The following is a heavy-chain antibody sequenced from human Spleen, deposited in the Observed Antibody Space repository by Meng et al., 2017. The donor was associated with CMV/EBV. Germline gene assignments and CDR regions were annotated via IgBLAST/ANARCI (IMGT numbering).Heavy chain of an antibody. CDR3: AHVSYSSSWDIDY. CDR2: IYWNDDK. CDR1: TSGVD. V-gene: IGHV2-5*01. J-gene: IGHJ4*02. Sequence: SGPTLVKPTQTLTLTCTFSTSGVDVGWIRQPPGKALEWLALIYWNDDKRYNPSLQSRLTITKDTSKNQVVLTMTNVDPVDTATYYCAHVSYSSSWDIDYWGQGTLVTVSS. D-gene: IGHD6-13*01.